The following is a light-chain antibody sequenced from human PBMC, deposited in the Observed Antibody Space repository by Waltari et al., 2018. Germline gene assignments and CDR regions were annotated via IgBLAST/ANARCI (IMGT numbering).Light chain of an antibody. CDR2: NND. V-gene: IGLV1-47*02. J-gene: IGLJ2*01. Sequence: QSVLTQPPSASATPGQRVTISCSGSSPNIGNNYVYWYQQFPGTAPKLLIYNNDQRPSGVPDQFSGSKSGTSASLAISGLRSEDEAHYYCAAWDDSLSGLFGGGTTLTVL. CDR1: SPNIGNNY. CDR3: AAWDDSLSGL.